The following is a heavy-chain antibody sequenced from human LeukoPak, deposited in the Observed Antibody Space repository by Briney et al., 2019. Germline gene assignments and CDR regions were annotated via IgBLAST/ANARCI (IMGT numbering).Heavy chain of an antibody. CDR2: INSDGSST. Sequence: GGSLRLSCAASGFTFSSYWMHWVRQAPGKGLVCVSRINSDGSSTSYADSVKGRFTISRDNAKNTLYLQMNSLIAEDTPVYYCARAQYIPPFDPWGQGTLVTASS. CDR1: GFTFSSYW. CDR3: ARAQYIPPFDP. D-gene: IGHD6-6*01. V-gene: IGHV3-74*01. J-gene: IGHJ5*02.